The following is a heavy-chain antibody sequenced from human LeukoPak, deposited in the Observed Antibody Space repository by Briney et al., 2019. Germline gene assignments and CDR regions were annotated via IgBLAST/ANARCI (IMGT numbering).Heavy chain of an antibody. V-gene: IGHV3-21*01. CDR3: ARGNGIVVVPAAPRTWFDP. CDR1: GFTFSSSS. D-gene: IGHD2-2*01. J-gene: IGHJ5*02. CDR2: ISSSSSYI. Sequence: PGGSLRLSCAASGFTFSSSSMNWVRQAPGKGLEWVSSISSSSSYIYYADSVKGRFTISRDNAKNSLYLQMNSLRAEDTAVYYCARGNGIVVVPAAPRTWFDPWGQGTLVTVSS.